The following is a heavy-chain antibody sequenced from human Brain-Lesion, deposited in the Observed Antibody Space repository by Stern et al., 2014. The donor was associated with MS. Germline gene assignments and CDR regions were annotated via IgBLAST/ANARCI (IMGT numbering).Heavy chain of an antibody. CDR3: ARDQRGITIFGVVTDYYYLGMDV. J-gene: IGHJ6*02. V-gene: IGHV1-2*02. CDR1: GYIFTGYY. CDR2: IKPNTGGT. D-gene: IGHD3-3*01. Sequence: QVQLVQSGAEVKKPGASVKVSCKTSGYIFTGYYIHWVRQAPGQGLEGMAWIKPNTGGTTYAQKVQGRVTMSRDTSISTAYVELSSLTSDDTAVYYCARDQRGITIFGVVTDYYYLGMDVWGQGTTVTVSS.